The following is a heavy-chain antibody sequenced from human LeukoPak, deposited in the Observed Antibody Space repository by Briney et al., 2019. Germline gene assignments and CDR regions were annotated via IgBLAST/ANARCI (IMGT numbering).Heavy chain of an antibody. CDR3: ARGGTYDSSGDDAFDI. D-gene: IGHD3-22*01. V-gene: IGHV1-69*06. J-gene: IGHJ3*02. Sequence: SVKVSCKASGGTFSSYAISWVRQAPGQGLEWMGGIIPIFGTANYAQKFQGRVTITADKSTSTAYMELSSLRSEDTAVYYCARGGTYDSSGDDAFDIWGQGTMVTVSS. CDR1: GGTFSSYA. CDR2: IIPIFGTA.